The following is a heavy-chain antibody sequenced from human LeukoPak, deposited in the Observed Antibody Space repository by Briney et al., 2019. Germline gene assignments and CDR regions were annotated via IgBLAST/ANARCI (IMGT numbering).Heavy chain of an antibody. J-gene: IGHJ4*02. CDR2: IYYSGST. CDR3: ARGYYLPKTAEVGTTALFDY. Sequence: SETLSLTCTVSGGSISSYYWSWIRQPPGKGLEWIGYIYYSGSTYYNPSLKSRVTISVDTSKNQFSLKLSSVTAADTAVYYCARGYYLPKTAEVGTTALFDYWGQGTLVTVSS. V-gene: IGHV4-59*06. D-gene: IGHD1-1*01. CDR1: GGSISSYY.